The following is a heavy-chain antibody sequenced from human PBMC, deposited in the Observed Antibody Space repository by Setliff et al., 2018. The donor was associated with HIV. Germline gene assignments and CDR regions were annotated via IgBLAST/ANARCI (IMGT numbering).Heavy chain of an antibody. CDR2: IYTSGST. V-gene: IGHV4-61*02. CDR3: ATEGRRDGYNPGFDY. J-gene: IGHJ4*02. Sequence: SETLSLTCTVSGGSISSGSFYWSWIRQPAGKGLEWIGRIYTSGSTDYNPSLKSRVTISVDTSKNQFSLKLSSVTAADTAVYYCATEGRRDGYNPGFDYWGQGTLVTVSS. D-gene: IGHD5-12*01. CDR1: GGSISSGSFY.